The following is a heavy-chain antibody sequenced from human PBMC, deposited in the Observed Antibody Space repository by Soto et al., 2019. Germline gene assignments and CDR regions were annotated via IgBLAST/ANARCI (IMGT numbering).Heavy chain of an antibody. J-gene: IGHJ4*02. D-gene: IGHD1-7*01. CDR3: ARTGELRLDS. CDR1: GYTFSNYG. Sequence: QVHLVQSGAEVKKPGASVRVSCKASGYTFSNYGISWVRQAPGQGLEWMGWLSAYSGKTNYAQSLQVRVTMTTDTSTNTASMELRSLPADDTAVYYCARTGELRLDSWGQGTLVTVSS. V-gene: IGHV1-18*01. CDR2: LSAYSGKT.